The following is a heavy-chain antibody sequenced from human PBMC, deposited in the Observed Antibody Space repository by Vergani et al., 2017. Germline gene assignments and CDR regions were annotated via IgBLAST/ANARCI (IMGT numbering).Heavy chain of an antibody. Sequence: QVQLVQSGAEVKKPGSSVKVSCKASGGTFSSYAISWVRQAPGQGLEWMGGIIPIFGTANYAQKFQGRVTITADESTSTAYMELSSLRSEDTAVYYCARPVTLIAAAGTSWFDPWGQGTLVTVSS. V-gene: IGHV1-69*01. CDR2: IIPIFGTA. J-gene: IGHJ5*02. CDR3: ARPVTLIAAAGTSWFDP. D-gene: IGHD6-13*01. CDR1: GGTFSSYA.